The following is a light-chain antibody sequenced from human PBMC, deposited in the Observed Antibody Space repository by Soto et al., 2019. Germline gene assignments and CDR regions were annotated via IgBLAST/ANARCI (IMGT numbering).Light chain of an antibody. CDR2: AAS. Sequence: IVMTQSPATLSVSPGERATLSCRASESVAGNLAWYQQKPGQTPRLLIFAASTRATGSPARFSGSGSGTDFTLTITSLQSEDFAVYSCQQYNTWPQSFGPGTRVDV. CDR3: QQYNTWPQS. J-gene: IGKJ3*01. CDR1: ESVAGN. V-gene: IGKV3-15*01.